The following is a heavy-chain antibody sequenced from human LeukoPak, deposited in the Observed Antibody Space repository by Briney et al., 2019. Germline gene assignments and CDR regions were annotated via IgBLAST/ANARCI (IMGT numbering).Heavy chain of an antibody. V-gene: IGHV1-69*13. D-gene: IGHD7-27*01. Sequence: SVNVSCKASGGTFSSYAISWVRQAPGQGLEWMGGIIPIFGTANYAQKFQGRVTITADESTSTACMELSSLRSEDTAVYYCARTLQAGDSYYFDYWGQGTLVTVSS. CDR3: ARTLQAGDSYYFDY. J-gene: IGHJ4*02. CDR2: IIPIFGTA. CDR1: GGTFSSYA.